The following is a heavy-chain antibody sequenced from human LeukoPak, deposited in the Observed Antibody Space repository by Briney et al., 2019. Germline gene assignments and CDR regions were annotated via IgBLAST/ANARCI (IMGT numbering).Heavy chain of an antibody. Sequence: SETLSLTCTVSGYSISSGYYWGWIRQPPGKGLEWIGSIYHSGSTYYNPSLKSRVTISVDTSKNQLSLRLSSVTAADTAVYYCARSKAHLSTSWYGNWFDPWGQGTLVTVSS. D-gene: IGHD2-2*01. CDR3: ARSKAHLSTSWYGNWFDP. CDR2: IYHSGST. V-gene: IGHV4-38-2*02. CDR1: GYSISSGYY. J-gene: IGHJ5*02.